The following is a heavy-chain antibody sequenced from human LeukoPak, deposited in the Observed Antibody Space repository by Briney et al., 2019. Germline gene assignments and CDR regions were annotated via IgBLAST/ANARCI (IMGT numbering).Heavy chain of an antibody. Sequence: PSETLSLTCTVSGGSLSSSTYYWGWIRQPPGKGLEWIGYIYYSGSTNYNPSLKSRVTISVDTSKNQFSLKLSSVTAADTAVYYCAREGGELLTFDYWGQGTLVTVSS. J-gene: IGHJ4*02. D-gene: IGHD2-15*01. CDR2: IYYSGST. CDR3: AREGGELLTFDY. CDR1: GGSLSSSTYY. V-gene: IGHV4-61*01.